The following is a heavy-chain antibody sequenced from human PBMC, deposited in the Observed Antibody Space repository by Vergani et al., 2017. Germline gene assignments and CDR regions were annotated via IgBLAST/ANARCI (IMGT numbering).Heavy chain of an antibody. CDR2: INPNSGGT. CDR1: GYTFTGYY. CDR3: ASEVVVAAATDTKRGYYGMDV. D-gene: IGHD2-15*01. J-gene: IGHJ6*02. Sequence: QVQLVQSGAEVKKPGASVKVSCKASGYTFTGYYMHWVRQAPGQGLEWMGWINPNSGGTNYAQKFQGRVTMTRDTSISTAYMELSRLRSDDTAVYYCASEVVVAAATDTKRGYYGMDVWGQGTTVTVSS. V-gene: IGHV1-2*02.